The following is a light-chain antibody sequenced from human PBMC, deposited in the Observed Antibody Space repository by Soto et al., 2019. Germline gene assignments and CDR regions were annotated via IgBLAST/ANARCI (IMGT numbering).Light chain of an antibody. V-gene: IGLV1-40*01. CDR3: QSYDSSLSANYV. J-gene: IGLJ1*01. CDR2: GTS. Sequence: QAVVTQPPSVSGAPGQRVTISCTGSSSNIGAGYDVHWYQQLPGTAPKLLIYGTSNRPSGVPDRFSGSKSGTSASLAITGLQAEDEADYYCQSYDSSLSANYVFGTGTKLTVL. CDR1: SSNIGAGYD.